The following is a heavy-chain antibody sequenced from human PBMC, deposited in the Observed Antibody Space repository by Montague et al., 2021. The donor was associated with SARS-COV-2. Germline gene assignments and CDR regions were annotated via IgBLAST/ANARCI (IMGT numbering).Heavy chain of an antibody. J-gene: IGHJ6*02. CDR2: INHSGST. D-gene: IGHD3-10*01. CDR3: ARVRYYGSGASLGMDV. V-gene: IGHV4-34*01. CDR1: GGSFSGYY. Sequence: SETLSLTCAVYGGSFSGYYWSWIRQPPGKGLEWIGEINHSGSTNYNPSLKSRGTISVDTSKNQFSLKLGSVTAADTAVYYCARVRYYGSGASLGMDVWGQGTTVTVSS.